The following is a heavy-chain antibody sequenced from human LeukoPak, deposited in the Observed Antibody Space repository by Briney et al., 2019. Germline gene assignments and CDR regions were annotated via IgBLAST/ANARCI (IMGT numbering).Heavy chain of an antibody. CDR3: ARDSRRIGRY. CDR2: IIPIFSTA. CDR1: GGTFSNYA. Sequence: ASVKVSCKASGGTFSNYAINWVRQAPGQGLEWMGGIIPIFSTANYAQKFQGRVTITADESTSTAYMELSSLRSEDTAVYYCARDSRRIGRYWGQGTLVTVSS. V-gene: IGHV1-69*13. J-gene: IGHJ4*02.